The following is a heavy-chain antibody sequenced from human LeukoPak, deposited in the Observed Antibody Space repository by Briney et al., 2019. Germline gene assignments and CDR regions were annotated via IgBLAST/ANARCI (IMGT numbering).Heavy chain of an antibody. J-gene: IGHJ3*02. CDR3: ARVHLGLDAFDI. CDR2: IIPIFGTA. CDR1: GGTFSSNA. V-gene: IGHV1-69*13. D-gene: IGHD3-16*01. Sequence: ASVKVSCKASGGTFSSNAVSWVRQAPGQGLEWMGGIIPIFGTANYAQKFQGRVTITADESTSTAYMELNSLRSEDTAVYYCARVHLGLDAFDIWGQGTMVTVSS.